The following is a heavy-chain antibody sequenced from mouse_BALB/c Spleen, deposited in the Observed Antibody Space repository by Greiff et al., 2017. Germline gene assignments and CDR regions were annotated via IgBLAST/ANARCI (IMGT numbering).Heavy chain of an antibody. D-gene: IGHD1-1*01. J-gene: IGHJ1*01. CDR3: ARRYYGSSPYWYFDV. Sequence: EVQVVESGGGLVKPGGSLKLSCAASGFAFSSYDMSWVRQTPEKRLEWVAYISSGGGSTYYPDTVKGRFTISRDNAKNTLYLQMSSLKSEDTAMYYCARRYYGSSPYWYFDVWGAGTTVTVSS. CDR1: GFAFSSYD. CDR2: ISSGGGST. V-gene: IGHV5-12-1*01.